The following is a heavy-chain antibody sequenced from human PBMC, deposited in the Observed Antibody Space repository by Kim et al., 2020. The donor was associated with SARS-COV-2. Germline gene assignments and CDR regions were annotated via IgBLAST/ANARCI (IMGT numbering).Heavy chain of an antibody. D-gene: IGHD2-15*01. J-gene: IGHJ4*02. CDR2: ILWDGSLK. CDR3: AKAPANSLIIAN. Sequence: GGSLRLSCAVSGLMLQGYAMHWVRQVPGKGLEWVSLILWDGSLKFYAASVEGRFSISRETKKDVLYLQMTSLRLDDTALYYCAKAPANSLIIANWGQGTLVTVSS. V-gene: IGHV3-43*02. CDR1: GLMLQGYA.